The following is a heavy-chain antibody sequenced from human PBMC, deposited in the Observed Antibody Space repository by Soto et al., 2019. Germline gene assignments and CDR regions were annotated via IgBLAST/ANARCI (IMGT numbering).Heavy chain of an antibody. D-gene: IGHD6-13*01. CDR3: ARGTAAADDY. J-gene: IGHJ4*03. CDR2: IYNSGST. CDR1: GGSISSHF. V-gene: IGHV4-59*11. Sequence: SETLSLTCTVSGGSISSHFWSWIRQPPGKGLEWIAYIYNSGSTYYNPSLRSRITISVDTSKNQFFLNLSSVTAADTAVYYCARGTAAADDYWGQGTLVTVSS.